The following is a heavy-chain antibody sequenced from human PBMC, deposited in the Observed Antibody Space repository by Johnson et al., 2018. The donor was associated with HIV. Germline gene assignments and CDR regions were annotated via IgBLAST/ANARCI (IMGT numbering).Heavy chain of an antibody. Sequence: QVQLVESGGGVVQPGRSLRLSCAASAFSFSNYPMHWVRQAPGKGLEWVAVISYDGSNKYYADSVKGRFTISRDNSKNTLYLQMNSLRAEDTALYFCARDGRGEQLVDQGDAFDIWGQGTMVTVSS. CDR1: AFSFSNYP. CDR3: ARDGRGEQLVDQGDAFDI. J-gene: IGHJ3*02. V-gene: IGHV3-30-3*01. D-gene: IGHD6-6*01. CDR2: ISYDGSNK.